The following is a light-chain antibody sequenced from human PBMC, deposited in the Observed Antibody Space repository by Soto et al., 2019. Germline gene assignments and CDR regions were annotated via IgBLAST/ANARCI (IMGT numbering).Light chain of an antibody. CDR1: QSVTNNY. J-gene: IGKJ1*01. V-gene: IGKV3D-20*01. CDR2: DAS. Sequence: EIVLTQSPVTLSLSPGERATLSCGASQSVTNNYLAWYQQKPGLAPRLLIYDASSRATGIPDRFSGSGSGTDFTLTISRLEPEDFAVYYCQQYARSPWTFGQGTKVDIK. CDR3: QQYARSPWT.